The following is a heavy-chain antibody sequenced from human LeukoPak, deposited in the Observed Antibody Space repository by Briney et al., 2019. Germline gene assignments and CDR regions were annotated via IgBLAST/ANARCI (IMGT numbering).Heavy chain of an antibody. J-gene: IGHJ4*02. V-gene: IGHV3-33*06. Sequence: GGSLRLSCAASGFTFSSYGMHWVRQAPGKGLEWVAVIWYDGSNKYYADSVKGRFTISRDNSKNTLYLQMNSLRAEGTAVYYCAKTSSSGYYYWLDYWGQGTLVTVSS. CDR1: GFTFSSYG. CDR3: AKTSSSGYYYWLDY. CDR2: IWYDGSNK. D-gene: IGHD3-22*01.